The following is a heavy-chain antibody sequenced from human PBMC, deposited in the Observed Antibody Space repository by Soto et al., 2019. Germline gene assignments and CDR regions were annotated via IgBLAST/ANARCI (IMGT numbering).Heavy chain of an antibody. CDR2: IYWDDDK. CDR3: AHSLTPDDFDWLLEINWFDP. J-gene: IGHJ5*02. CDR1: GFSLSTSGVG. D-gene: IGHD3-9*01. Sequence: QITLKESGPTLVKPTQTLTLTCTFSGFSLSTSGVGVGWIRQPPGKALEWLALIYWDDDKRYSPSLKSRLTITKDTSKNQVVLTMTNMDPVDTATYYCAHSLTPDDFDWLLEINWFDPWGQGTLVTVSS. V-gene: IGHV2-5*02.